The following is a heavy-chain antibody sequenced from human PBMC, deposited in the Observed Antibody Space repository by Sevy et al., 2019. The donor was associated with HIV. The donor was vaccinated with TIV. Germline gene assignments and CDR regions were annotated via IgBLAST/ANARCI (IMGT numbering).Heavy chain of an antibody. CDR1: GFTFSSYS. D-gene: IGHD2-15*01. CDR2: ISSSSSYI. J-gene: IGHJ5*02. Sequence: GGSLRLSCAASGFTFSSYSMNWVRQAPGKGLEWVSSISSSSSYIYYADSVKGRFTISRDNAKNSLYLQMNSLRAEDTAVYYCAGTGRQYCIGGSCDSWFDPWGQGTLVTVSS. V-gene: IGHV3-21*01. CDR3: AGTGRQYCIGGSCDSWFDP.